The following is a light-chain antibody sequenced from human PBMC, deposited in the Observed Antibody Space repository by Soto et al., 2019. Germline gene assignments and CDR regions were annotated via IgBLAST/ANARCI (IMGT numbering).Light chain of an antibody. J-gene: IGKJ1*01. Sequence: EIVLTQSPGTLSLSPGERDTLSCRASQSVSNNYLGWYQQKPVQAPRLLIYGASNRVTGIPDRFSGSGSGTDFTFTISRLAPEDFAVYYCQEEHSSGTFGQGTKVEIK. V-gene: IGKV3-20*01. CDR2: GAS. CDR3: QEEHSSGT. CDR1: QSVSNNY.